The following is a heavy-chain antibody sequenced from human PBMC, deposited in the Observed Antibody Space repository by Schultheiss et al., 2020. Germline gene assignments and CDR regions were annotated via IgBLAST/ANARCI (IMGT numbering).Heavy chain of an antibody. V-gene: IGHV3-48*01. CDR1: GFTFSNSD. CDR3: ASNLSPNGDDDYYYYGMDV. J-gene: IGHJ6*01. Sequence: GGSLRLSCAASGFTFSNSDMNWVRQAPGKGLEWVSYISSSSSTIYYADSVKGRFTISRDNAKNSLYLQMNSLRAEDTAVYYCASNLSPNGDDDYYYYGMDVWGQGKTVTACS. D-gene: IGHD4-17*01. CDR2: ISSSSSTI.